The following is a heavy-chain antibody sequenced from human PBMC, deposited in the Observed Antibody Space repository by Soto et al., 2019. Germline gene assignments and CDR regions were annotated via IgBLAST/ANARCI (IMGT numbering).Heavy chain of an antibody. CDR2: IYHSGST. D-gene: IGHD6-19*01. V-gene: IGHV4-4*02. CDR3: ARWRPVALRGMDV. CDR1: GGSISSSNW. Sequence: SETLSLTCAVSGGSISSSNWCSWVRQPPGKGLEWIGEIYHSGSTNYNPSLKSRVTISVDKSKNQFSLKLSSVTAADTAVYYCARWRPVALRGMDVWGQGTTVTVSS. J-gene: IGHJ6*02.